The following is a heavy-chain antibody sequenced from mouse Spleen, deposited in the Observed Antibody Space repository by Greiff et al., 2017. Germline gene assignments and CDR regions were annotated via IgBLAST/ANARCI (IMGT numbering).Heavy chain of an antibody. D-gene: IGHD2-1*01. J-gene: IGHJ2*01. Sequence: VNLVESGPGLVAPSQSLSITCTVSGFSLTNYAVHWVRQSPGKGLEWLGVIWSDGSTDYNAAFISRLSISKDNSKSQVFFKMNSLQADDTAIYYCASVYYGNSLDYWGQGTTLTVSS. V-gene: IGHV2-4-1*01. CDR2: IWSDGST. CDR1: GFSLTNYA. CDR3: ASVYYGNSLDY.